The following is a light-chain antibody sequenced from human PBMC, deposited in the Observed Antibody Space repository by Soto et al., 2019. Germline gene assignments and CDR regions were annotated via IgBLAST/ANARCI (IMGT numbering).Light chain of an antibody. V-gene: IGKV1-5*01. CDR2: DAS. J-gene: IGKJ1*01. CDR3: QQYNTYPWT. Sequence: DIQMTQSPATLSASVGDRVTITCRASQRISSWLAWYQQKPGKVPKLLIDDASSLESGVPSRFSGSGSGTEFTLTISSLQPDDFATYYCQQYNTYPWTFGQGTKVEIK. CDR1: QRISSW.